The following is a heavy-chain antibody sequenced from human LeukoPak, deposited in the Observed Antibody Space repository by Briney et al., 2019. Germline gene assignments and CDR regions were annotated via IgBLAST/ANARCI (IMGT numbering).Heavy chain of an antibody. CDR3: ARDGHYYDSSGYSQYPDY. V-gene: IGHV3-48*04. D-gene: IGHD3-22*01. Sequence: GGSLRLSCAASGFTFSSYSMNWVRQAPGKGLEWVSYISSSSSTIYYADSVKGRFTISRDNAKNSLYLQMNSLRAEDTAVYYCARDGHYYDSSGYSQYPDYWGQGTLVTVSS. J-gene: IGHJ4*02. CDR1: GFTFSSYS. CDR2: ISSSSSTI.